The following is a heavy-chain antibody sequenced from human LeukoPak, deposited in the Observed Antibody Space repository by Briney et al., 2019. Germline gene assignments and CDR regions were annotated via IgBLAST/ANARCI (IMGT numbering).Heavy chain of an antibody. CDR2: ISGYDDNT. D-gene: IGHD6-13*01. V-gene: IGHV1-18*01. J-gene: IGHJ4*02. CDR3: ARGSSSEFDY. Sequence: ASVKVSCKASGYTFTSYGIGWVRQAPGQGFEWMGWISGYDDNTNYAQKFQGRVTMTTDTSTSTAYMELRSLRSDDTAVYYCARGSSSEFDYWGQGTLVTVSS. CDR1: GYTFTSYG.